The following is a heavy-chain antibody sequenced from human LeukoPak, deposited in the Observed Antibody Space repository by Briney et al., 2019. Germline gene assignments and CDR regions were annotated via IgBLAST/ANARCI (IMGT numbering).Heavy chain of an antibody. CDR1: GYTFTSYG. D-gene: IGHD2-8*02. J-gene: IGHJ3*01. V-gene: IGHV1-18*01. CDR2: ISAYNGNT. CDR3: ARYLRRVRVLPRTAGGSDL. Sequence: ASVKVSCKASGYTFTSYGISWVRQAPGQGLEWMGWISAYNGNTNYAQKLQGRVTMTTDTSTSTAYMELRSLRSDDTAVYYCARYLRRVRVLPRTAGGSDLWGQGTLVTVSS.